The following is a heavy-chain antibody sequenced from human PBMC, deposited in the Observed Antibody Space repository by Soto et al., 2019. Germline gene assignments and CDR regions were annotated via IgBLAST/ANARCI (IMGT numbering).Heavy chain of an antibody. Sequence: QVHLVQSGAEVKKPGASVKVSCKASGYTFTSYGITWVRQAPGQGLEWMGWISAHNGNTDYAQKLQGRVIVTRDTSTGTAYMELRSLRSDDTAVYYCARMRYVDYWGQGVLVTVSS. CDR3: ARMRYVDY. D-gene: IGHD1-1*01. CDR1: GYTFTSYG. CDR2: ISAHNGNT. V-gene: IGHV1-18*01. J-gene: IGHJ4*02.